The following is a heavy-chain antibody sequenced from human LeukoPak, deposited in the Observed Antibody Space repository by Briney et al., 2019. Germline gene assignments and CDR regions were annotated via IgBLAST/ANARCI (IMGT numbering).Heavy chain of an antibody. CDR1: GFTFSTYW. D-gene: IGHD3-10*01. V-gene: IGHV3-7*01. J-gene: IGHJ6*03. CDR3: ARDYGSGSYQISFYYYYYMDV. Sequence: GGSLRLSCAASGFTFSTYWMSWVRQAPGKGLEWVANIKQDGSEKYYVDSVKGRFTISRDNAKNSLYLQMNSLRAEDTAVYHCARDYGSGSYQISFYYYYYMDVWGKGTTVTVSS. CDR2: IKQDGSEK.